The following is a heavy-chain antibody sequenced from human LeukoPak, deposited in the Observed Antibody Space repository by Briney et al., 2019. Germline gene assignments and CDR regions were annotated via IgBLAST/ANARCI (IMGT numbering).Heavy chain of an antibody. CDR1: GGSISSGDYY. CDR2: IYYSGST. V-gene: IGHV4-31*03. Sequence: SETLSLTCTVSGGSISSGDYYWRWIRQHPGKGLEWIGYIYYSGSTYYNPSLKSRVTISVDTSKNHFSLKLSSVTAADTAVYYCARLAAAVRAFDYWGQGTLVTVSS. CDR3: ARLAAAVRAFDY. J-gene: IGHJ4*02. D-gene: IGHD6-13*01.